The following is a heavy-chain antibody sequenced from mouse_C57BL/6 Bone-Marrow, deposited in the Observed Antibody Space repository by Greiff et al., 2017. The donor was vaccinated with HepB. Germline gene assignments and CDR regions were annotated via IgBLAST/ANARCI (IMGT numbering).Heavy chain of an antibody. CDR2: IYPGNSDT. CDR3: TSLPYYGSSYYAMDY. CDR1: GYTFTSYW. D-gene: IGHD1-1*01. Sequence: EVKLQESGTVLARPGASVKMSCKTSGYTFTSYWMHWVKQRPGQGLEWIGAIYPGNSDTSYNQKFKGKAKLTAVTSASTAYMELSSLTNEDSAVYYCTSLPYYGSSYYAMDYWGQGTSVTVSS. J-gene: IGHJ4*01. V-gene: IGHV1-5*01.